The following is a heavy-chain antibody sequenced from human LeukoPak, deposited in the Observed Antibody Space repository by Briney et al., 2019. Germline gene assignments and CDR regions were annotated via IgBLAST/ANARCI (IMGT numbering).Heavy chain of an antibody. CDR1: GGSISSSSYY. J-gene: IGHJ4*02. CDR2: INHSGST. D-gene: IGHD3-16*02. Sequence: PSETLSLTCTVSGGSISSSSYYWGWIRQPPGKGLEWIGEINHSGSTNYNPSLKSRVTISVDTSKNQFSLKLSSVTAADTAVYYCASRGVIDSLTLEYWGQGTLVTVSS. CDR3: ASRGVIDSLTLEY. V-gene: IGHV4-39*07.